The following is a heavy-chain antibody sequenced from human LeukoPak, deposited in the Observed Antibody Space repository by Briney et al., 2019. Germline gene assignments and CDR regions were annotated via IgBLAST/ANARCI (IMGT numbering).Heavy chain of an antibody. CDR3: ARETTSRGSGTDMDV. Sequence: GGSLRLSCAASGFTFSSCSMNWVRQAPGKGLEWVSFISSSSSYIYYADSVKGRFTISRDNAKSSLYLQMNSLRAEDTAVYYCARETTSRGSGTDMDVWGKGTTVTVSS. V-gene: IGHV3-21*01. CDR2: ISSSSSYI. CDR1: GFTFSSCS. J-gene: IGHJ6*03. D-gene: IGHD1-1*01.